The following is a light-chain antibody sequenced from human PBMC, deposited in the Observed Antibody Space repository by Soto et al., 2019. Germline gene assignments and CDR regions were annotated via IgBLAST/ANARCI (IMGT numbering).Light chain of an antibody. CDR1: RDVGSD. V-gene: IGKV1-6*01. CDR3: LQDYVASWT. Sequence: QMTQSPSSLSASVGAKIIITCRASRDVGSDVSWYQQKPGQAPKLLIYAASNLYTGVPSRFSGSRSGTEFTLTICSLQPEDFASYYCLQDYVASWTVGQGTKVEIE. CDR2: AAS. J-gene: IGKJ1*01.